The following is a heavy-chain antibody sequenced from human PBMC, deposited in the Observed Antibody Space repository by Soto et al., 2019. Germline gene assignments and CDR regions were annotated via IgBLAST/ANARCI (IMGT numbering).Heavy chain of an antibody. D-gene: IGHD1-26*01. J-gene: IGHJ1*01. CDR3: AKDASCISCGA. CDR1: GGSISSSNLY. CDR2: ICYGGDN. Sequence: QLHLQESGPGLVKPSETLSLSCTVSGGSISSSNLYWGWFRQPPGKGLEWIGSICYGGDNSYNPSLKSRISISIATSKNHVSLSLRYVTAADTAIYCCAKDASCISCGAWGQGAPVTVSS. V-gene: IGHV4-39*02.